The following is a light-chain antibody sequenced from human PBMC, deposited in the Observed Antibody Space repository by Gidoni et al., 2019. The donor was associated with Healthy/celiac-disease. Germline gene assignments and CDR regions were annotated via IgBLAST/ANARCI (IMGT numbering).Light chain of an antibody. CDR2: AAS. V-gene: IGKV1-39*01. Sequence: DIQMTQPPSSLSASVGDRATTTCRASQSLSSYFNWYQQKPGNAPKLLIDAASSLQSGVPARFSGSGSGTDFTLTISSLQPEDFATYYCQQSYSTLLTFGGGTKVEIK. CDR3: QQSYSTLLT. CDR1: QSLSSY. J-gene: IGKJ4*01.